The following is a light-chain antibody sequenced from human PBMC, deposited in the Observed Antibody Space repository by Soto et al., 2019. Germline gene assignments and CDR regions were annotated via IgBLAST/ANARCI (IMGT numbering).Light chain of an antibody. V-gene: IGLV1-47*02. CDR2: NND. J-gene: IGLJ1*01. CDR1: SSNIGSNF. CDR3: AAWDDSLSVRYV. Sequence: QSVLTQPPSASGTPGQRVTISCSGSSSNIGSNFVYWYQQRPGTAPRLLIYNNDQRPSGVPDRFSGSKSGTSASLAISGLWSEDEADYYCAAWDDSLSVRYVFGTGTKLTVL.